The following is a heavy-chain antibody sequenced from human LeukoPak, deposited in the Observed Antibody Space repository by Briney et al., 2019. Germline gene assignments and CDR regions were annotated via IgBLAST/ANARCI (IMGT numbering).Heavy chain of an antibody. V-gene: IGHV3-48*01. CDR3: ARASYYYGSGLIDY. CDR2: ISNSASSI. Sequence: GGSLRLSCAASGFTFSSFSMNWVRQGPGKGLEWISYISNSASSIQYADSVKGRFTISRDNAENSLYLQMNSLRAEDTAVYYCARASYYYGSGLIDYWGQGTLVTVSS. D-gene: IGHD3-10*01. J-gene: IGHJ4*02. CDR1: GFTFSSFS.